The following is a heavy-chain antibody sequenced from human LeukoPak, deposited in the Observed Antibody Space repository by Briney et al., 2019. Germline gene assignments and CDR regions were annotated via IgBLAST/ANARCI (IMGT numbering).Heavy chain of an antibody. J-gene: IGHJ4*02. CDR1: GYTFTSYG. D-gene: IGHD2-2*01. CDR3: ARELGYCSSTSCYASLDY. V-gene: IGHV1-18*01. CDR2: ISAYNGNT. Sequence: ASVKVSCKASGYTFTSYGISWVRQAPGQGLEWMGWISAYNGNTNYAQKLQGRVTMTTDTSTSTAYMELRSLRSDDTAVYYCARELGYCSSTSCYASLDYWGQGTLVIVSS.